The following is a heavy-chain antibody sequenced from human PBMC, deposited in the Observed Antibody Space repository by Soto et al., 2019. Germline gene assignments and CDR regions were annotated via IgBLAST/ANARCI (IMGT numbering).Heavy chain of an antibody. CDR1: GFTFSNYA. J-gene: IGHJ6*03. D-gene: IGHD5-12*01. V-gene: IGHV3-23*01. Sequence: GGSLRLSCAASGFTFSNYAMSWVRQAPGKGLEWVSSISGSGGSTYYADSVKGRFTISRDNSKNTLYLQMNSLRAEDTAVYYCAKGEKAATKYYYYMDVWGKGTTVTVSS. CDR3: AKGEKAATKYYYYMDV. CDR2: ISGSGGST.